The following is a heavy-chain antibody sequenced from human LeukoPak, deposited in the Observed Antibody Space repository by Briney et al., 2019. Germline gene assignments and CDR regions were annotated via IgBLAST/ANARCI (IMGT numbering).Heavy chain of an antibody. V-gene: IGHV5-51*01. D-gene: IGHD6-6*01. Sequence: GESLKISCKSSGYSFTSYWIGWVRQRPGKGLEWMGIIYPGDSDTRYSPSFQGQVTISADKSISTAYLQWSSLKASDTAMYYCPRGGLGSSSSFDYWGQGTLVTVSS. CDR3: PRGGLGSSSSFDY. CDR1: GYSFTSYW. CDR2: IYPGDSDT. J-gene: IGHJ4*02.